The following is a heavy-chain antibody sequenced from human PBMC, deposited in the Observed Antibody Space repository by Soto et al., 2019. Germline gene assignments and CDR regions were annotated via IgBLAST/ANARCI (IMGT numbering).Heavy chain of an antibody. CDR2: IRSKAYGGTT. J-gene: IGHJ4*02. D-gene: IGHD3-10*01. Sequence: GGSLRLSCTASGFTFGDFAMSWFRQAPGKGLEWVGFIRSKAYGGTTEYAASVKGRFTISRDDSKSIAYLQMNSLKTEDSAVYYCTRIPYYYGSGSYGRFDYWGQGTLVTVYS. V-gene: IGHV3-49*03. CDR1: GFTFGDFA. CDR3: TRIPYYYGSGSYGRFDY.